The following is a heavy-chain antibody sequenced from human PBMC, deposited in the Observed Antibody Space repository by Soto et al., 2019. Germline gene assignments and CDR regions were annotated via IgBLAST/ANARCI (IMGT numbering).Heavy chain of an antibody. Sequence: VGSLRLSCAASGFTFSSYGMHWVGQAPGKGLEWVAVIWYDGSNKYYADSVKGRFTISRDNSKNTLYLQMNSLRAEDTAVYYCARDKLAGRPLVYYYGMDVWGQGTTVTVSS. V-gene: IGHV3-33*01. CDR2: IWYDGSNK. D-gene: IGHD6-19*01. J-gene: IGHJ6*02. CDR3: ARDKLAGRPLVYYYGMDV. CDR1: GFTFSSYG.